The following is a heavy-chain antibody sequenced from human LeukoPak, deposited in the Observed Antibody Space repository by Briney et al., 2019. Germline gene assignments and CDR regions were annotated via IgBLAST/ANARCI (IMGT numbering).Heavy chain of an antibody. CDR3: AREGKGGPLAFDI. CDR1: GFTVSSNY. V-gene: IGHV3-66*01. J-gene: IGHJ3*02. Sequence: GGSLRLSCAASGFTVSSNYMSWVRKAPGKGLEWVSVIYSGGSTYYADSVKGRFTISRDNSKNTLYLQMNSLRAEDTAVYYCAREGKGGPLAFDIWGQGTMVTVSS. CDR2: IYSGGST. D-gene: IGHD2-15*01.